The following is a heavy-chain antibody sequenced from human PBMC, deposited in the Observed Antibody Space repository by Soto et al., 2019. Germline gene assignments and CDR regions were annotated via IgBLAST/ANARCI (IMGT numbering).Heavy chain of an antibody. CDR1: GFTLTIYA. CDR3: AKGRGDNSGRRAYDY. V-gene: IGHV3-23*01. CDR2: ISGGGGTT. D-gene: IGHD6-19*01. Sequence: GGSLRLSCAASGFTLTIYAMNWVRQAPGKGLEWVSSISGGGGTTYYADSMKGRFTISRDNSKNTLFLQMSSLRAEDTAVYYCAKGRGDNSGRRAYDYWGQGTLVTSPQ. J-gene: IGHJ4*02.